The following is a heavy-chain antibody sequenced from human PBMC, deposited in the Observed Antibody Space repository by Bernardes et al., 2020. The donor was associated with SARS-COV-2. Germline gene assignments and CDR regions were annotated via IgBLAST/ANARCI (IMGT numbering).Heavy chain of an antibody. J-gene: IGHJ3*02. Sequence: GSLRLSCSASGFTFSSYAMSWARQAPGTGLEWVSAIRDGGGGTYYADSVKGRFTIFRDNSKNTLYLQMNSLRAEDTAVYYCAKEEWAGGAFDIWGQGTMVTVSS. CDR3: AKEEWAGGAFDI. CDR1: GFTFSSYA. CDR2: IRDGGGGT. D-gene: IGHD3-3*01. V-gene: IGHV3-23*01.